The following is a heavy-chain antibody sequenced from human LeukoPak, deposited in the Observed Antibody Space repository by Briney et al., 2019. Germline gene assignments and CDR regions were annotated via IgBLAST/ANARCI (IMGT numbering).Heavy chain of an antibody. CDR2: ISYDGSNK. J-gene: IGHJ6*01. CDR1: GFTFSSYG. CDR3: AKITEWLSHYYYGMDV. D-gene: IGHD3-3*01. Sequence: GRSLRLSCAASGFTFSSYGMHWVRQAPGKGLEWGAVISYDGSNKYYADSVKGRFTISRDNSKNTLYLQMNSLRAEDTDVYSCAKITEWLSHYYYGMDVWGQGTTVTVSS. V-gene: IGHV3-30*18.